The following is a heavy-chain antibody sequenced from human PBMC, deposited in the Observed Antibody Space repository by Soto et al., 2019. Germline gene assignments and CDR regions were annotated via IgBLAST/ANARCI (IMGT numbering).Heavy chain of an antibody. CDR1: GGSFSGYY. J-gene: IGHJ4*02. V-gene: IGHV4-34*02. CDR3: ARGYGSGSYWAY. D-gene: IGHD3-10*01. CDR2: IERGGST. Sequence: QVQLQQWGAGLLKPSETLSLTCAVYGGSFSGYYWSWVRQPPGKGLEWIGEIERGGSTNYNPSLKSRVAISVDTSKNQFPLKVNSVTAADTAVYYCARGYGSGSYWAYWGQGTLVTVPS.